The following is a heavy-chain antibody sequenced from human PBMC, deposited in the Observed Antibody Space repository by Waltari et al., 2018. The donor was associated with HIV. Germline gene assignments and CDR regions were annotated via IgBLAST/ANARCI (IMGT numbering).Heavy chain of an antibody. Sequence: QEQLVQSGAEVKKPGSSVKVSCKASGGTFSSNSISWVRQAPGQGLEWMGNLIPVFESTTYAQKFHGRLTISADESTSTVFMELSSLSFDDTAVYYCARGSSGSYRWFDPWGHGTLVTVSS. CDR1: GGTFSSNS. CDR2: LIPVFEST. CDR3: ARGSSGSYRWFDP. J-gene: IGHJ5*02. V-gene: IGHV1-69*15. D-gene: IGHD1-26*01.